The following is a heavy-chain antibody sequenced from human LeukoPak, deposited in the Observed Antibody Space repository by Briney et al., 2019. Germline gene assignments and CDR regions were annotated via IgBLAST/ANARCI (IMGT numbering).Heavy chain of an antibody. Sequence: GGSLRLSCAASGFTFSIYAMHWARQAPGKGLEYGSAISSDGRSTFYINSVKGRFTISRDNSKNTLYLHMGSLRAEDMAVYYCARDKHKGGSGAFDIWGQGTMVTVSS. CDR2: ISSDGRST. V-gene: IGHV3-64*01. D-gene: IGHD3-10*01. J-gene: IGHJ3*02. CDR3: ARDKHKGGSGAFDI. CDR1: GFTFSIYA.